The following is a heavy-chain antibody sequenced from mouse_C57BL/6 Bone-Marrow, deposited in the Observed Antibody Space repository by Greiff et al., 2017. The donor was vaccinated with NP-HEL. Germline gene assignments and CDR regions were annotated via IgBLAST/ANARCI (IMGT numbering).Heavy chain of an antibody. CDR2: IWSGGGT. CDR3: AREGVGPLFDY. V-gene: IGHV2-2*01. Sequence: QVQLKESGPGLVQPSQSLSIPCTVSGFSLTSYGVHWVRQSPGKGLEWLGVIWSGGGTDYNAAFISSLSISKDNSKSQVFFKMNSLQADDTAIYYCAREGVGPLFDYWGQGTTLTVSS. D-gene: IGHD4-1*01. J-gene: IGHJ2*01. CDR1: GFSLTSYG.